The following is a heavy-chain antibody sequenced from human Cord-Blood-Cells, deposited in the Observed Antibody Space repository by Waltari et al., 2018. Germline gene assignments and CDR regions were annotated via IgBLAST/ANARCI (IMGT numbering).Heavy chain of an antibody. CDR3: ATDAGFRRCEDAYDI. CDR1: GYTLTELS. J-gene: IGHJ3*02. D-gene: IGHD2-15*01. CDR2: FDPEDGET. V-gene: IGHV1-24*01. Sequence: QVQLVQSGAEVKKPGASVKVSCKVSGYTLTELSMHWVRQAPGKGLEWMGGFDPEDGETIYAQKFQGRVTMTEDTTTDTAYMELSSLRSEDTAVYYCATDAGFRRCEDAYDIWDQGTMVTVSS.